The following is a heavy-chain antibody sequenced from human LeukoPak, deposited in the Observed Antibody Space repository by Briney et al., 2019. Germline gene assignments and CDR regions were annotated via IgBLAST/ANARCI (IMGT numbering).Heavy chain of an antibody. J-gene: IGHJ3*02. D-gene: IGHD3-10*01. CDR3: ASRYYYGSGSYYSDAFDI. V-gene: IGHV3-74*01. CDR2: IYSDGSGT. Sequence: GGSLRLSCAASGFTFSNYWMHWVRQAPGKGLVWVSRIYSDGSGTSYADSMKGRFTISRDNAKNSLYLQMNSLRAEDTAVYYCASRYYYGSGSYYSDAFDIWGQGTMVTVSS. CDR1: GFTFSNYW.